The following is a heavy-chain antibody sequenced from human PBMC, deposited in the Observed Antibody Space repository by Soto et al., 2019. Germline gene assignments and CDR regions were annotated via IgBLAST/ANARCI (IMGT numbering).Heavy chain of an antibody. CDR1: GFTITGYT. D-gene: IGHD5-18*01. J-gene: IGHJ4*02. Sequence: EVQLVESVGGLVQPGGSLRLSCAASGFTITGYTMHWVRQAPGKGLEWGSYISSSSTTIYYADSVKGRLTISRDNAQNTLFLQMHSLRAEDTAVYYCTRDAATVKFDYWGLGTLVTVSS. CDR3: TRDAATVKFDY. V-gene: IGHV3-48*01. CDR2: ISSSSTTI.